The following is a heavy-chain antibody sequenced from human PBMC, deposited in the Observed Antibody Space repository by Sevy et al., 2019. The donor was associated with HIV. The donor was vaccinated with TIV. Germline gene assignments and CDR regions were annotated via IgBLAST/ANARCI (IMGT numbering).Heavy chain of an antibody. J-gene: IGHJ6*02. CDR3: ARDRHYDFWSGYTYYYYGMDV. D-gene: IGHD3-3*01. CDR1: GFTFNSHG. V-gene: IGHV3-23*01. CDR2: ISGSGISP. Sequence: GGSLRLSCEASGFTFNSHGMTWVRQAPGKGLEWVSCISGSGISPFYADSVKGRFTISRDNSKNSLYLQMNSLRDEDTAVYYCARDRHYDFWSGYTYYYYGMDVWGQGTTVTVSS.